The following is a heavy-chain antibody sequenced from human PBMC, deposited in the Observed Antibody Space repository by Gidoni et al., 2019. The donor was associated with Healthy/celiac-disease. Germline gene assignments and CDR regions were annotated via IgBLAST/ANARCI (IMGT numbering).Heavy chain of an antibody. CDR1: GGPTRSGSYY. V-gene: IGHV4-61*02. J-gene: IGHJ5*02. CDR3: ARDLGIVGATGGWFDP. CDR2: IYTSGST. D-gene: IGHD1-26*01. Sequence: QVQLQESGPGLVKPSQTLSLTCTVPGGPTRSGSYYWCLLRQPAGRGLECIGRIYTSGSTTYNPSLKSRVTISVDTSKNQFSLKLSSVTAADTAVYYCARDLGIVGATGGWFDPWGQGTLVTVSS.